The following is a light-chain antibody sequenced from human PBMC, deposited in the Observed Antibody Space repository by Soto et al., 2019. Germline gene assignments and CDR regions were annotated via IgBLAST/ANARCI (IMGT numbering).Light chain of an antibody. CDR2: DVS. V-gene: IGLV2-14*04. J-gene: IGLJ1*01. CDR3: SSYTSSSTFV. CDR1: SSDVGGYNY. Sequence: SCTGTSSDVGGYNYVSWYQQHPGKAPKLMIYDVSNRPSGVSNRFSGSKSGNTASLTISGLQAEDEADYYCSSYTSSSTFVFGTGTKVTVL.